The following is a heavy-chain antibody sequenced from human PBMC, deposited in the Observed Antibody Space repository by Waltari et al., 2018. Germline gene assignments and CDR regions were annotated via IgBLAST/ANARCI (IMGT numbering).Heavy chain of an antibody. CDR2: SRDRVQSYST. J-gene: IGHJ4*02. D-gene: IGHD3-22*01. CDR1: GFSISEYY. CDR3: SRAIFSSGFYYLDY. V-gene: IGHV3-72*01. Sequence: VRLVESGGTVVQPGGPLRLSCTASGFSISEYYMDWLRQAPGKGVEWVGRSRDRVQSYSTDYGASVEGRFTISRDEAKNSLYLQMDRLKTDDTAVYFCSRAIFSSGFYYLDYWGQGTLVTVSS.